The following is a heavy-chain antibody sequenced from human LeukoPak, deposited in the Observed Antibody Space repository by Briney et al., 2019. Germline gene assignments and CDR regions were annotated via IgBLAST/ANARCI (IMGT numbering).Heavy chain of an antibody. J-gene: IGHJ4*02. CDR1: GGSFSGYY. CDR2: INHSGST. D-gene: IGHD1-26*01. CDR3: ARVSAVGAKDFDY. Sequence: SETLSLTCAVYGGSFSGYYWSWIRQPPGKGLEWIGEINHSGSTNDNPSLKSRVTISVDTSKNQFSLKLSSVTAADTAVYYCARVSAVGAKDFDYWGQGTLVTVSS. V-gene: IGHV4-34*01.